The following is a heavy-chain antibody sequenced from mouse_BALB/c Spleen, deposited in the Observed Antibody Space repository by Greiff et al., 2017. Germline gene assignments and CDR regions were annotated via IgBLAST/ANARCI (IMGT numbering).Heavy chain of an antibody. CDR3: ARRGLRRREYAMDY. CDR1: GYTFTSYW. D-gene: IGHD2-4*01. CDR2: INPSTGYT. J-gene: IGHJ4*01. V-gene: IGHV1-7*01. Sequence: QFQLQQSGAELAKPGASVKMSCKASGYTFTSYWMHWVKQRPGQGLEWIGYINPSTGYTEYNQKFKDKATLTADKSSSTAYMQLSSLTSEDSAVYYCARRGLRRREYAMDYWGQGTSVTVSS.